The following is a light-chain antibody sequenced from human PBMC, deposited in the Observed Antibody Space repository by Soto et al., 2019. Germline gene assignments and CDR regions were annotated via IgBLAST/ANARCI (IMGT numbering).Light chain of an antibody. CDR2: DAS. CDR3: QQRSNWPGVT. V-gene: IGKV3-11*01. CDR1: QSVSSY. Sequence: EIVLTQSPATLSLSPGERATLSCRASQSVSSYLAWYQQKPGQAPRLLIYDASNRATGSPARFSGSGSGTDFTLTTSSLEPEDFAVYYCQQRSNWPGVTFGPGTKVDIK. J-gene: IGKJ3*01.